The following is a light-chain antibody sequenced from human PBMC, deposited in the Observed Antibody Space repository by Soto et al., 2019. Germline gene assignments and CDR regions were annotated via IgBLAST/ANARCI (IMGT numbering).Light chain of an antibody. CDR1: QSVSSN. Sequence: EIVMTQSPATLSVSPGERATLSCRASQSVSSNLAWYQQKPGQAPRLLIYGVSTRATGLPARFSGSGSGTEFTLTISSLQSEDFAVYYCQQRSNWPSFGGGTKVEIK. CDR3: QQRSNWPS. J-gene: IGKJ4*01. V-gene: IGKV3-15*01. CDR2: GVS.